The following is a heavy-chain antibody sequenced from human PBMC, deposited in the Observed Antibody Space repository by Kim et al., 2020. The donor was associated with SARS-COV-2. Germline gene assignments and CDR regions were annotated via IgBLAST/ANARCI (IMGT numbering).Heavy chain of an antibody. D-gene: IGHD2-2*01. V-gene: IGHV3-30*18. CDR1: GFTFSSYG. J-gene: IGHJ4*02. CDR3: AKMAGGYCSSTSCRHFDY. Sequence: GGSLRLSCAASGFTFSSYGMHWVRQAPGKGLEWVAVISYDGSNKYYADSVKGRFTISRDNSKNTLYLQMNSLRAEDTAVYYCAKMAGGYCSSTSCRHFDYWGQGTLVTVSS. CDR2: ISYDGSNK.